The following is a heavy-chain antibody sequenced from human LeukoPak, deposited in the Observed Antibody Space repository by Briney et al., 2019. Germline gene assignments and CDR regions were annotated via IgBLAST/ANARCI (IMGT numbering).Heavy chain of an antibody. CDR1: GFTFSSYW. Sequence: GGSLRLSCAASGFTFSSYWMHWVRQVPGKGLVWVSRVDTDGRSTRYADSVKGRFTISRDNAENTLYLQMNSLRAEDTALYYCARDSIAADGDFDYWGQGTLVTVSS. CDR2: VDTDGRST. J-gene: IGHJ4*02. CDR3: ARDSIAADGDFDY. V-gene: IGHV3-74*01. D-gene: IGHD6-13*01.